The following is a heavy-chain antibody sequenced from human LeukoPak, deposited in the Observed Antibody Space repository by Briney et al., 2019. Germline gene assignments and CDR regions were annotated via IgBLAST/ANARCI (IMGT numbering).Heavy chain of an antibody. CDR1: GFTFSSYW. CDR3: ARALGYCSSTSCKPINFDY. Sequence: PGGSLRLSCAASGFTFSSYWMSWVRQAPGKGLEWVANIKQDGSEKYYVDSVKGRFTISRDNAKNSLYLQMNSLRAEDTAVYYCARALGYCSSTSCKPINFDYWGQGTLVTVSS. CDR2: IKQDGSEK. J-gene: IGHJ4*02. V-gene: IGHV3-7*01. D-gene: IGHD2-2*01.